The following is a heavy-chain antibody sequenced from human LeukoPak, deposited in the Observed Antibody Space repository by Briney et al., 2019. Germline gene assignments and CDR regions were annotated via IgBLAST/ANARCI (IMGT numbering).Heavy chain of an antibody. CDR1: GFTFSSYG. Sequence: PGGSLRLSCAASGFTFSSYGMNWVRQAPGKGLEWVSAISGSGGSTYYADSVKGRFTISRDNSKNTLYLQMNSLRAEDTAVYYCAKWRYCSSTSCHTDFDYWGQGTLVTVSS. CDR3: AKWRYCSSTSCHTDFDY. J-gene: IGHJ4*02. CDR2: ISGSGGST. D-gene: IGHD2-2*01. V-gene: IGHV3-23*01.